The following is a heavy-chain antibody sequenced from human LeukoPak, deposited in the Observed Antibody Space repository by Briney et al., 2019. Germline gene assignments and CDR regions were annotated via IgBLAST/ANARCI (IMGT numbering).Heavy chain of an antibody. CDR2: ISSSSSYI. J-gene: IGHJ3*02. CDR3: ARETPEQAFDI. Sequence: GGSLRLSCAASEFTFSSYSMTWVRQAPGKGLEWISSISSSSSYIYYADSVKGRFTISRDNAKNSLYLQMNSLRADDTAVYYCARETPEQAFDIWGQGTMVTVSS. CDR1: EFTFSSYS. V-gene: IGHV3-21*01. D-gene: IGHD1/OR15-1a*01.